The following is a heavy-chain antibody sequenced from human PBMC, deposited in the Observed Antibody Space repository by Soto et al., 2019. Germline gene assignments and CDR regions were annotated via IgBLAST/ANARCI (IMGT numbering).Heavy chain of an antibody. V-gene: IGHV4-39*01. CDR2: MYYSVST. CDR1: GDSINSSGYY. Sequence: SETLSLTCTVSGDSINSSGYYWGWIRQPPGKGLEWIGSMYYSVSTYYNPSLKSRVTVSVDTSKNQFSLNLRSVTAADTAFYYCASITSRHLVDYWGQGTLVTVSS. J-gene: IGHJ4*02. CDR3: ASITSRHLVDY. D-gene: IGHD3-16*01.